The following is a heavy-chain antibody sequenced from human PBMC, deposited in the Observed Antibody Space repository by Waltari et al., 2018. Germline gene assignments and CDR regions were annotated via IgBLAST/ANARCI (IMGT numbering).Heavy chain of an antibody. Sequence: QVQLQESGPGLVKPSGTLSLTCAVSGGSISSSNWWSWVRQPPGKGLEWIGEIYHSGSTNYNPARKSRVTMTTDTSTSTAYMELRSLRSDDTAVYYCAAIEHITMVRGVRGAFDIWGQGTMVTVSS. CDR2: IYHSGST. J-gene: IGHJ3*02. CDR1: GGSISSSNW. CDR3: AAIEHITMVRGVRGAFDI. D-gene: IGHD3-10*01. V-gene: IGHV4-4*02.